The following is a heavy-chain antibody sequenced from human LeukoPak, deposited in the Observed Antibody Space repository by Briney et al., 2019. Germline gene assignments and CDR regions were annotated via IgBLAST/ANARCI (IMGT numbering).Heavy chain of an antibody. Sequence: ASVKVSCKASGYTFTGYYMHWVRQAPGQGLEWMGWINPNSGGTNYAQKFQGRVTMTRDTSISTAYMELSSLRSEDTAVYYCARSYCSSTSCYGKRQTGADRDYYYYGMDVWGQGTTVTVSS. J-gene: IGHJ6*02. V-gene: IGHV1-2*02. CDR1: GYTFTGYY. CDR3: ARSYCSSTSCYGKRQTGADRDYYYYGMDV. CDR2: INPNSGGT. D-gene: IGHD2-2*01.